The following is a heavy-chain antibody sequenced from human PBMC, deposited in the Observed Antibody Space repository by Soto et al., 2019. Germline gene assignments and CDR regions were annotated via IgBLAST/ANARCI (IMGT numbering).Heavy chain of an antibody. CDR3: GRDAFSLGY. V-gene: IGHV3-48*01. J-gene: IGHJ4*02. CDR2: ITSGSSTI. Sequence: EVQLVEAGGGLVQSGGSVRLSCVVSGFTFSSYSMDWVRQAPGKGLEWVSYITSGSSTIHYADSVKGRFTSSRDNAKNSLFLQMNSLRVEDTAVYYCGRDAFSLGYWGQGTLVTVSS. D-gene: IGHD3-16*01. CDR1: GFTFSSYS.